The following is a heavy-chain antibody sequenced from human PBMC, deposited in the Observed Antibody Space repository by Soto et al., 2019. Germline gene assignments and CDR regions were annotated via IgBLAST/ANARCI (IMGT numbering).Heavy chain of an antibody. V-gene: IGHV1-3*01. D-gene: IGHD6-13*01. CDR3: ARDSSSWDYYYYGMDV. Sequence: ASVKVSCKASGYTFTSYAMHWVLQAPGQRLEWMGWINAGNGNTKYSQKFQGRVTITRDTSASTAYMELSSLRSEDTAVYYCARDSSSWDYYYYGMDVWGQGITVTVSS. CDR1: GYTFTSYA. J-gene: IGHJ6*02. CDR2: INAGNGNT.